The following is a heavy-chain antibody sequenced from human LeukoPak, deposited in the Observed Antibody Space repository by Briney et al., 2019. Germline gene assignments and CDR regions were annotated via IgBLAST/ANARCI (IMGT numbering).Heavy chain of an antibody. D-gene: IGHD5-18*01. CDR3: ARGKDTAMAVDY. CDR1: GGSFSGYY. J-gene: IGHJ4*02. V-gene: IGHV4-34*01. CDR2: INHSGST. Sequence: PSETLSLTCAVYGGSFSGYYWSWIRQPPGKGLEWIGEINHSGSTNHNPSLKSRVTISVDTSKNQFSLKLSSVTAADTAVYYCARGKDTAMAVDYWGQGTLVTVSS.